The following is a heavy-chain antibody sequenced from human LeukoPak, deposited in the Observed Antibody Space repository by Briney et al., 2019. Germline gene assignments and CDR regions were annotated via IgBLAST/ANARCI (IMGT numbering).Heavy chain of an antibody. CDR3: VKDTAMEPYDYYYYGMDV. V-gene: IGHV3-30*18. D-gene: IGHD5-18*01. Sequence: GRSLRLSCAASGFTFGSYGMHWVHQAPGKGLEWVAVISHDGKKKFYVDFVKSRFTISRDNSENTLYLQMNSLRTEDTAMYYCVKDTAMEPYDYYYYGMDVWGQGTTITVSS. J-gene: IGHJ6*02. CDR1: GFTFGSYG. CDR2: ISHDGKKK.